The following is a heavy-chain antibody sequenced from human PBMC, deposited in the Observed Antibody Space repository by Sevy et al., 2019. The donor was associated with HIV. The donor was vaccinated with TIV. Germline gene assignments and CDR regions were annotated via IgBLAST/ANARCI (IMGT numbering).Heavy chain of an antibody. V-gene: IGHV3-64*01. CDR1: GFTFNSYA. J-gene: IGHJ5*02. CDR2: ISSNGGST. D-gene: IGHD3-22*01. CDR3: ARALYYYDSSGYYYNP. Sequence: GGSLRLSCAASGFTFNSYAMHWVRQAPGKGLEYVSAISSNGGSTYYANSVKGRFTISRDNSKNTLYLQMGSLRAEDMAVYYCARALYYYDSSGYYYNPWGQGTLVTVSS.